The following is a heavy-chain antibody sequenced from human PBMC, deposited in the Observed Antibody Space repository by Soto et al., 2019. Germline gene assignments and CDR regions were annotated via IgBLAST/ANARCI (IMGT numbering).Heavy chain of an antibody. CDR1: GGSISSGGYY. D-gene: IGHD5-18*01. CDR3: ARSGYSYGPNPLLY. CDR2: IYYSGST. J-gene: IGHJ4*02. V-gene: IGHV4-31*03. Sequence: QVQLQESGPGLVKPSQTLSLTCTVSGGSISSGGYYWSWIRQHPGKGLEWIGYIYYSGSTYYNPYLKSRVTISVDTSKNQFSLKLSSVTAAAPAVYYCARSGYSYGPNPLLYWGQGTLVTVSS.